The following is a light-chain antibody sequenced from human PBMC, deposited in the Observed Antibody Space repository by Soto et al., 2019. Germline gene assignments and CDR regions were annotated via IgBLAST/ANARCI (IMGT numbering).Light chain of an antibody. Sequence: TQSPSSLAASGGDRLTLTCRASRNVSIYLNWYQHKPGKGPTLLIHATSNLQIGVPSRFSGIGSGTESTLTISSLEPEDFGTYYCQQSYKMPSFGQGTRLEIK. V-gene: IGKV1-39*01. CDR3: QQSYKMPS. CDR2: ATS. J-gene: IGKJ5*01. CDR1: RNVSIY.